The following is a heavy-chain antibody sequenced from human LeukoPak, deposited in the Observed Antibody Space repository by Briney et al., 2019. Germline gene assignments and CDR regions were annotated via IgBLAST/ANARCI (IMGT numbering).Heavy chain of an antibody. Sequence: SSETLSLTCTVSGGSISSHYWSWIRQHPGKGLEWIGYIYYSGSTYYNPSLKSRVTISVDTSKNQFSLKLSSVTAADTAVYYCARGIAAHRFDYWGQGTLVTVSS. CDR3: ARGIAAHRFDY. CDR2: IYYSGST. J-gene: IGHJ4*02. D-gene: IGHD6-6*01. CDR1: GGSISSHY. V-gene: IGHV4-59*06.